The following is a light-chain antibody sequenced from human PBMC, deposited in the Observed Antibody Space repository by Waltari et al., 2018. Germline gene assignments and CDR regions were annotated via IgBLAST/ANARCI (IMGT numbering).Light chain of an antibody. V-gene: IGLV2-23*01. CDR1: SHDVGSYNL. Sequence: QSALTQSASVSGSPGPSITISCTGTSHDVGSYNLVSWYHRHPGKAPELLIYEGSKRPSGVSNRFSGSKSGNTASLTISGLQAEDEADYFCCSYASGSTIIFGGGTKLTVL. J-gene: IGLJ2*01. CDR3: CSYASGSTII. CDR2: EGS.